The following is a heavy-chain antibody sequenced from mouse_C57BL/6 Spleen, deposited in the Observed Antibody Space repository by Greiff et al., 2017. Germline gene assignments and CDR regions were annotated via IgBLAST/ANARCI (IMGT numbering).Heavy chain of an antibody. CDR1: GYTFTSYW. CDR3: GRWRLRQGFDY. Sequence: VQLQQPGAELVMPGASVKLSCKASGYTFTSYWMHWVKQRPGQGLEWIGEIDPSDSYTNYNQKFKGKTTLTVDKTSSTASMPLSSLTSEDSAVYDCGRWRLRQGFDYGGQGTTLTVAS. V-gene: IGHV1-69*01. D-gene: IGHD2-4*01. CDR2: IDPSDSYT. J-gene: IGHJ2*01.